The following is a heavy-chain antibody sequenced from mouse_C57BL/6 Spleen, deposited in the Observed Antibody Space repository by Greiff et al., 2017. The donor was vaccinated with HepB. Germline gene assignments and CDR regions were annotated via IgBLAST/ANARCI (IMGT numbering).Heavy chain of an antibody. CDR2: IWSGGST. V-gene: IGHV2-4*01. J-gene: IGHJ4*01. Sequence: VQGVESGPGLVQPSQSLSITCTVSGFSLTSYGVHWVRQPPGKGLEWLGVIWSGGSTDYNAAFINRLSISKDNSKSQVFFKMNSLQADDTAIYYCAKTEDYDGGYAMDYWGQGTSVTVSS. D-gene: IGHD2-4*01. CDR1: GFSLTSYG. CDR3: AKTEDYDGGYAMDY.